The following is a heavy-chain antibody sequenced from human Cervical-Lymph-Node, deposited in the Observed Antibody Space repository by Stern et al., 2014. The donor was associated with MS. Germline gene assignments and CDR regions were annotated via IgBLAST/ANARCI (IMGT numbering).Heavy chain of an antibody. CDR1: GGSINSGGYY. J-gene: IGHJ4*02. D-gene: IGHD3-22*01. V-gene: IGHV4-31*03. Sequence: VQLVESGPGLVKPSQTLPLTCTVSGGSINSGGYYWSWLRQYPGQGLEWIGYIYYTGSAYYDPSLKSRLSMSIDTSKNQFSLNLNSVTAADTAVYYCARGARYSDSSGYYFYFDYWGQGTLVTVSS. CDR2: IYYTGSA. CDR3: ARGARYSDSSGYYFYFDY.